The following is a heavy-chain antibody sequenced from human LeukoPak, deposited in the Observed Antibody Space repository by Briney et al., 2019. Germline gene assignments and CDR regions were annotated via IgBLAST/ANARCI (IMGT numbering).Heavy chain of an antibody. CDR3: ARDRPYYDFWSGPYYYYMDV. D-gene: IGHD3-3*01. CDR1: GFSFGTHW. Sequence: GGSLRLSCAASGFSFGTHWMAWVRQPPGAGPEWVANIKQDETETYYADAVRGRFTITRDNAKNSLYLQMDNLRGEDTAVYYCARDRPYYDFWSGPYYYYMDVWGKGTTVTVSS. CDR2: IKQDETET. J-gene: IGHJ6*03. V-gene: IGHV3-7*01.